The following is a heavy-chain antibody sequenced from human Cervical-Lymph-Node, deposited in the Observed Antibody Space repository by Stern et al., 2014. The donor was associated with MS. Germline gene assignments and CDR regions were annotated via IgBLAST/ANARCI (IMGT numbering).Heavy chain of an antibody. V-gene: IGHV1-2*02. D-gene: IGHD5-24*01. CDR3: AKDGYNY. Sequence: QMQLVQSGAEVKKPGASVKVSCKASGYTFTGYYIHWGRQAPGQGLERKGMSFPNNGDTNYVQNFQGRVTMTRDTSISTAYMELSRLRSDDTAVYYCAKDGYNYWGQGTLVTVSS. J-gene: IGHJ4*02. CDR2: SFPNNGDT. CDR1: GYTFTGYY.